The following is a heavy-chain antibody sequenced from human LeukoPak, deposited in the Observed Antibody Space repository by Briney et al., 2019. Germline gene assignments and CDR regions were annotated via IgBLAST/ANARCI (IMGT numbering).Heavy chain of an antibody. D-gene: IGHD4-23*01. J-gene: IGHJ5*01. CDR2: INHSGST. V-gene: IGHV4-34*01. CDR3: ARHDGRSGGTMGAFDF. Sequence: SETQSLTCAVYGGSFSGYYWSWIRQPPGKGLEWIGEINHSGSTNYNPSLKSRVTISVDTSKNQFSLQLNSVTAADTAFYYCARHDGRSGGTMGAFDFWGQGSLVTVSS. CDR1: GGSFSGYY.